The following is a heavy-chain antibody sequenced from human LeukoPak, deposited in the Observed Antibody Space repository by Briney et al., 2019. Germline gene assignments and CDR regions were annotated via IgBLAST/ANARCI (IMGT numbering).Heavy chain of an antibody. D-gene: IGHD5-18*01. J-gene: IGHJ4*02. CDR3: TIDRGYSYGYLLHY. Sequence: GGSLRLSCAASRFSFSSYAMIWGRQAPGKGLEWVGRIKSKTDGGTTDYAAPVKGRFTISRDDSKNTLYVQMHRLKTEDTAVYYCTIDRGYSYGYLLHYWGQGTLVTVSS. CDR1: RFSFSSYA. CDR2: IKSKTDGGTT. V-gene: IGHV3-15*01.